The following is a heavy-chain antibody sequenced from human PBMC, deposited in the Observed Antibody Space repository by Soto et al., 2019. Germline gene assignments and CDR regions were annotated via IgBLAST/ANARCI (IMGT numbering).Heavy chain of an antibody. CDR1: GGTFTNYA. CDR2: IIPLFGTT. D-gene: IGHD3-16*01. CDR3: ARVAYTSRATHWFDC. V-gene: IGHV1-69*01. Sequence: QVQLVQSGAEVKKPGSSVKVSCKASGGTFTNYAVSWVRQAPGQGPEWMGDIIPLFGTTNYAQKFQGRLTIVADEYTSTGYMELTNLRSEDTALYYCARVAYTSRATHWFDCWGQGTLVTVSS. J-gene: IGHJ5*01.